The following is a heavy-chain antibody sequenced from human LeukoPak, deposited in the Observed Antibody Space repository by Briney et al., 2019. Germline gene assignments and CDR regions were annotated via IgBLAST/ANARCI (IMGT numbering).Heavy chain of an antibody. CDR1: GGSISSGSSS. CDR2: IYTIGST. CDR3: ARGEGS. V-gene: IGHV4-61*09. J-gene: IGHJ5*02. Sequence: PSETLSLTCTVSGGSISSGSSSWNWIRQPAGKGLEWIGHIYTIGSTNYNPCLESRVTISVDTSKNQFSLKLSSVTAADTAVYYCARGEGSWGQGTLVTVSS.